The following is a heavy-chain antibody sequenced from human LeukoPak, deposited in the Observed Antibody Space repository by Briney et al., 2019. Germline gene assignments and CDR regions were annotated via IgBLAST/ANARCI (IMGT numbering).Heavy chain of an antibody. V-gene: IGHV1-2*02. Sequence: ASVKVSCKASGYTFTGYYMHWVRQAPRKELEWMGWIKPNNGGTNYAQKLQGRVTMTRDTSISTAYMELSRLRSDDTAVYYCARARGDIVVVPAAIWFDPWGQGTLVTVSS. CDR3: ARARGDIVVVPAAIWFDP. CDR1: GYTFTGYY. D-gene: IGHD2-2*01. J-gene: IGHJ5*02. CDR2: IKPNNGGT.